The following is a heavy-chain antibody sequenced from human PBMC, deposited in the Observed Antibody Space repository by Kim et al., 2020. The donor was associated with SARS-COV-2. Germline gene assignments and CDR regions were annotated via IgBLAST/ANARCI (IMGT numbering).Heavy chain of an antibody. D-gene: IGHD3-10*01. J-gene: IGHJ6*02. V-gene: IGHV7-4-1*04. CDR1: GYTFTNYG. CDR3: ARTYGSGTYGYFYYMDV. Sequence: ASVKVSCKASGYTFTNYGVHWVRQAPGQGLEWMGWINTDTGDPTYAQDFTGRFVFSLDTSVSVAYLQISSLKAEDTGVYFCARTYGSGTYGYFYYMDVWGQGTTIAVSS. CDR2: INTDTGDP.